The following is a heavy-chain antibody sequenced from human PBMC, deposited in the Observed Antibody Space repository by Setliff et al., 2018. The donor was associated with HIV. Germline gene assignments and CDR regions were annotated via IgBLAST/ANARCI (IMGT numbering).Heavy chain of an antibody. Sequence: GASVKVSCKTSGYTFTAYYIYWVRQAPGHGLELMGRIHPNTGSTNYLQEFQGRVTITRDTSMSTVYMALTGLTSDDTAVYYCATQGYSDSLYAFDVWGQGTMVTVSS. CDR3: ATQGYSDSLYAFDV. V-gene: IGHV1-2*06. CDR1: GYTFTAYY. CDR2: IHPNTGST. J-gene: IGHJ3*01. D-gene: IGHD1-26*01.